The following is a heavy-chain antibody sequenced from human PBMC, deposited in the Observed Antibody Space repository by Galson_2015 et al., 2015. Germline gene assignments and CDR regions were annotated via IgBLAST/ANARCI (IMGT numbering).Heavy chain of an antibody. CDR3: ARRHVTTGGPYYYYYYGMDV. CDR1: GYSFTSYW. J-gene: IGHJ6*02. CDR2: IYPGDSDT. Sequence: QSGAEVKKPGESLKISCKGSGYSFTSYWIGWVRQMPGKGLEWMGIIYPGDSDTRYSPSFQGQVTISADKSISTAYLQWSSLKASDTAMYYCARRHVTTGGPYYYYYYGMDVWGQGTTVTVSS. V-gene: IGHV5-51*01. D-gene: IGHD4-11*01.